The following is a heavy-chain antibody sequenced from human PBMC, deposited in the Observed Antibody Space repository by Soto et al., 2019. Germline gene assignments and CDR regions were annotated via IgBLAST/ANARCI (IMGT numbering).Heavy chain of an antibody. V-gene: IGHV3-30*03. Sequence: PGGSLRLSCAASGFTFSSYGMHWVRQAPGKGLEWVAVISYDRSNKYYADSVKGRFTISRDNAKNSLYLQMNSLRAEDTAVYYCARDGFWSGYAFDIWGQGTMVTVSS. D-gene: IGHD3-3*01. CDR3: ARDGFWSGYAFDI. CDR2: ISYDRSNK. CDR1: GFTFSSYG. J-gene: IGHJ3*02.